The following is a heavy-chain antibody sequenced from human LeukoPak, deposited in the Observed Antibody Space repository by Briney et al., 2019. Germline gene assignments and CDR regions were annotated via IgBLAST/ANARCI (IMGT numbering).Heavy chain of an antibody. CDR3: ASARFTNCSCYYSDY. D-gene: IGHD3-22*01. CDR1: GGSFSGYY. J-gene: IGHJ4*02. Sequence: NTWDTLSLICALYGGSFSGYYWSWIRRPRGRGRECIGKINHSGNTNYNPSLRCRVTIQVDKSKSQFSLKLISVTDADTAVYYCASARFTNCSCYYSDYWGQGTLVTVSS. V-gene: IGHV4-34*01. CDR2: INHSGNT.